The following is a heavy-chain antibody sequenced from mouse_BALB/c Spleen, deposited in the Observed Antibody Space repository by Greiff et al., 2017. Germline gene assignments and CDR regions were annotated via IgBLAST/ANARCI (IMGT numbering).Heavy chain of an antibody. CDR3: TSELGHFDY. CDR2: IYPSDSYT. CDR1: GYTFTSYW. Sequence: QVQLQQPGAELVKPGASVKLSCKASGYTFTSYWMHWVKQRPGQGLEWIGNIYPSDSYTNYNQKFKDKATLTVDKSSSTAYMQLSSPTSEDSAVYYCTSELGHFDYWGQGTTLTVSS. D-gene: IGHD4-1*01. J-gene: IGHJ2*01. V-gene: IGHV1-69*02.